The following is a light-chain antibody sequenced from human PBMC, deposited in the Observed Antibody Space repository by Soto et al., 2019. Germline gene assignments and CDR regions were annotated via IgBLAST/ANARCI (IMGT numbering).Light chain of an antibody. CDR3: QRYDSVPFT. CDR1: QSVTTY. V-gene: IGKV3-11*01. CDR2: DSS. J-gene: IGKJ4*01. Sequence: EIVLTQSPATLSLSPGERASLSCRASQSVTTYLAWYQQKPGQAPRLLIYDSSNRATGIPARFSGSGSGTDFTLAISNVQPEDVATYYCQRYDSVPFTFGGGTKVDIK.